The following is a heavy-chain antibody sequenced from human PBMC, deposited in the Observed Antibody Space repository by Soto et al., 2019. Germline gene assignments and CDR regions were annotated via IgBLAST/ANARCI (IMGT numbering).Heavy chain of an antibody. CDR2: IYSGGST. CDR1: GFTVSSNY. Sequence: EVQLVESGGGLIQPGGSLRLSCAASGFTVSSNYMSWVRQAPGKGLEWVSVIYSGGSTYYADSVKGRFTISRDNSKNTLYLQMNSLRAEDTAVYYCAREREMATTNYFDYWGQGTLVTVSS. J-gene: IGHJ4*02. CDR3: AREREMATTNYFDY. D-gene: IGHD5-12*01. V-gene: IGHV3-53*01.